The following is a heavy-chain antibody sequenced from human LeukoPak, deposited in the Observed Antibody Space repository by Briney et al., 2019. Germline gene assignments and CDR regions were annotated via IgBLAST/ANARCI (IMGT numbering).Heavy chain of an antibody. CDR3: ARTLTPMATTPDAFDI. CDR2: ISSSSSYI. Sequence: GGSLRLSCAASGFTFSSYSMNWVRQAPGKGLEWVSSISSSSSYIYYADSVKGRFTISRDNAKNSLYLQMNSLRAEDTAVYYCARTLTPMATTPDAFDIWGQGTMVTVSS. CDR1: GFTFSSYS. D-gene: IGHD5-24*01. J-gene: IGHJ3*02. V-gene: IGHV3-21*01.